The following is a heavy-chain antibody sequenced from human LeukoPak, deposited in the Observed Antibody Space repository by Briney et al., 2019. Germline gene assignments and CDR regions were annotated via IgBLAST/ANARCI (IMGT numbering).Heavy chain of an antibody. CDR2: IFYSGGT. J-gene: IGHJ4*02. CDR1: GGSISSSSYY. CDR3: ARHGGVRRIAAVPFDY. V-gene: IGHV4-39*01. Sequence: SETLSLTCTASGGSISSSSYYWGWIRQPPGKGLDWIGSIFYSGGTYYNPSLKSRVTISVDTSKNQFSLKLTSVTAADTAVYYCARHGGVRRIAAVPFDYWGQGALVTVSS. D-gene: IGHD6-13*01.